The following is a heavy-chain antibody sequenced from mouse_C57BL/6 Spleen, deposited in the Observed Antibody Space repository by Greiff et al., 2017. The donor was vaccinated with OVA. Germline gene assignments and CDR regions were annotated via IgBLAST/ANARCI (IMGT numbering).Heavy chain of an antibody. CDR2: IDPETGGT. J-gene: IGHJ2*01. Sequence: QVQLQQSGAELVRPGASVTLSCKASGYTFTDYEMHWVKQTPVHGLEWIGAIDPETGGTAYNQKFKGKAILTAEKSSSTAYMELRSLTSEDSAVYYCKKIYYYGSSYRYFDYWGQGTTLTVSS. CDR1: GYTFTDYE. D-gene: IGHD1-1*01. V-gene: IGHV1-15*01. CDR3: KKIYYYGSSYRYFDY.